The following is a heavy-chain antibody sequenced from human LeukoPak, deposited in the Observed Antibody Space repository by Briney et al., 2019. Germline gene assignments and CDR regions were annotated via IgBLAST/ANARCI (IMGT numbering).Heavy chain of an antibody. Sequence: ASVKVSCKASGGTFSSYAISWVRQAPGQGLEWMGRIIPILGIANYAQKFQGRVTITADKSTSTAYMELSGLRSEDTAVYYCARDGDSSGYYYFDYWGQGTLVTVSS. V-gene: IGHV1-69*04. J-gene: IGHJ4*02. CDR1: GGTFSSYA. CDR3: ARDGDSSGYYYFDY. CDR2: IIPILGIA. D-gene: IGHD3-22*01.